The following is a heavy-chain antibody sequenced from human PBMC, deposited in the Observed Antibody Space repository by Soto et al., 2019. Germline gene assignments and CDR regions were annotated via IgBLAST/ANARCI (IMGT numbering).Heavy chain of an antibody. CDR2: ISSSGTTM. CDR3: ARSDVWTGYYALDY. D-gene: IGHD3-3*01. CDR1: GFAFSSYE. V-gene: IGHV3-48*03. J-gene: IGHJ4*02. Sequence: PGGSLRLSCGASGFAFSSYEMNWVRQAPGKGLEWVSYISSSGTTMYYADSVQGRFTISRDNAKNSLYLQMSSLRAEDTAIYYCARSDVWTGYYALDYWGQGALVTVS.